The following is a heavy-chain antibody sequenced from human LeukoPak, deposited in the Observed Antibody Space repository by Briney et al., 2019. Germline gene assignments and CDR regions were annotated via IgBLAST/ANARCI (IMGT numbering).Heavy chain of an antibody. D-gene: IGHD6-19*01. V-gene: IGHV1-3*01. CDR2: INAGNGNT. CDR1: GYTFTSYA. Sequence: ASVKVSCKASGYTFTSYAVHWVRQAPGQRLEWMGWINAGNGNTKYSQKFQGRVTITRDTSASTAYMELSSLRSEDTAVYYCARRNSSGWYNWFDPWGQGTLVTVSS. J-gene: IGHJ5*02. CDR3: ARRNSSGWYNWFDP.